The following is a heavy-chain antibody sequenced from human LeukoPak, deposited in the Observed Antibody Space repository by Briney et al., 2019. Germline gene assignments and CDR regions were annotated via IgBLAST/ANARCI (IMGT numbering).Heavy chain of an antibody. CDR3: ARASVAGTFYYFYYMDV. CDR1: GGSISSYY. CDR2: IYTSGST. J-gene: IGHJ6*03. V-gene: IGHV4-4*07. D-gene: IGHD6-19*01. Sequence: PSETLSLTCTVSGGSISSYYWNWIRQRAGKGLEWIGRIYTSGSTYYNPSLKSRVTMSVDTSKNQFSLKLSSVTAADTAVYYCARASVAGTFYYFYYMDVWGKGTTVTVSS.